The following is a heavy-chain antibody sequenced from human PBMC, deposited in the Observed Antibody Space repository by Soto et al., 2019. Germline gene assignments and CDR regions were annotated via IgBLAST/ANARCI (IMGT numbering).Heavy chain of an antibody. CDR2: IYHSGST. CDR3: ARAGSLGTLDY. CDR1: GGSISSNNW. Sequence: PSETLSLTCAVSGGSISSNNWWSWVRQPPGKGLEWIGEIYHSGSTNYNPSLKSRVIISVDKSKNQYSLNLSSVTAADTAVFYCARAGSLGTLDYWGQGTLVTVS. J-gene: IGHJ4*02. V-gene: IGHV4-4*02.